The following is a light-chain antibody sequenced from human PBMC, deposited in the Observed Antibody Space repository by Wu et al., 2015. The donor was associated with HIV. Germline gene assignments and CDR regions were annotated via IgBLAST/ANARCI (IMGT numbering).Light chain of an antibody. Sequence: EIVLTQSPATLSLSPGERATLSCRASENISSNYLVWYQHKFGQAPRLLIYGASTRATGIPVRFSGSGSGTEFTLTISGLQSEDFAVYYCQQYREWPRTFGQGTRVDI. CDR1: ENISSN. J-gene: IGKJ1*01. CDR3: QQYREWPRT. CDR2: GAS. V-gene: IGKV3-15*01.